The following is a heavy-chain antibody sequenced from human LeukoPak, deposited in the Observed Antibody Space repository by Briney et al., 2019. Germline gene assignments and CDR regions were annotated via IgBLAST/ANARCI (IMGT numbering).Heavy chain of an antibody. D-gene: IGHD2-15*01. J-gene: IGHJ5*02. V-gene: IGHV1-2*06. CDR1: GYTFTGYY. Sequence: GASVKVSCKAAGYTFTGYYMFWVRQAPGQGLEWMGRINPNSGGTNYAQQFQGRVTMNRDTSISTAYMGLGRRRSDDTAVYYCARGDCRGGSCYSVETWFDPWGQGAPVTVSS. CDR2: INPNSGGT. CDR3: ARGDCRGGSCYSVETWFDP.